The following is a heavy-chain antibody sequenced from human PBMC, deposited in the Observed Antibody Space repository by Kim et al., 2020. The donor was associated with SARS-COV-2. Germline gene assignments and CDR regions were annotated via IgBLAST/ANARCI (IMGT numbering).Heavy chain of an antibody. V-gene: IGHV4-34*01. CDR3: AGSYDDWYFDL. Sequence: SETLSLTCAVYGGSFSGYYWSWIRQPPGKGLEWIGEINHSGSTNYNPSLKSRVTISVDTSKNQFSLKLSSVTAADTAVYYCAGSYDDWYFDLWGRGTLVTVSS. D-gene: IGHD5-12*01. CDR1: GGSFSGYY. J-gene: IGHJ2*01. CDR2: INHSGST.